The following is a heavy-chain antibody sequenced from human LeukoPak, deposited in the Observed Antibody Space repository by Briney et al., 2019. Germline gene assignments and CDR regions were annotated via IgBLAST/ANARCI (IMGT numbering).Heavy chain of an antibody. J-gene: IGHJ5*02. CDR2: IYTSGST. V-gene: IGHV4-4*07. D-gene: IGHD1-26*01. Sequence: SETLSLTCTVSGGSISSYYWSWIRQPAGKGLEWIGRIYTSGSTNYNPSLKSRVTMSVDTSKSQFSLKLTSVTAADTAVYYCARQGIVGLINNWFDPWGQGTLVTVSS. CDR3: ARQGIVGLINNWFDP. CDR1: GGSISSYY.